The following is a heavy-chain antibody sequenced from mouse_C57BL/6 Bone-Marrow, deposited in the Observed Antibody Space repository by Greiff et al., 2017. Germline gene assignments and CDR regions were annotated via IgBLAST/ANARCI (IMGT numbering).Heavy chain of an antibody. D-gene: IGHD2-3*01. CDR1: GFSLSTSGMG. CDR2: IYWDDDK. CDR3: ARSWWLLWYFDV. Sequence: VKLVESGPGILQSSQTLSLTCSFSGFSLSTSGMGVSWIRQPSGKGLEWLAHIYWDDDKRYNPSLKSRLTISKDTSRNQVFLKITSVDTADTATYHCARSWWLLWYFDVWGTGTTVTVSS. V-gene: IGHV8-12*01. J-gene: IGHJ1*03.